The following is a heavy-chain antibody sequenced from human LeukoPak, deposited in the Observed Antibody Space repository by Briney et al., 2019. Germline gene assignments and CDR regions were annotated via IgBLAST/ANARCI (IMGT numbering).Heavy chain of an antibody. CDR1: GGSISSGGYY. D-gene: IGHD6-6*01. Sequence: SQTLSLTCTFSGGSISSGGYYWSWIRQHPGKGLEWIGYIYYSGSTYYNPSLKSRVTISVDTSKNQFSLKLSSVTAADTAVYYCARGGEYSSSSAEYDRFDPWGQGTLVTVSS. J-gene: IGHJ5*02. CDR3: ARGGEYSSSSAEYDRFDP. V-gene: IGHV4-31*03. CDR2: IYYSGST.